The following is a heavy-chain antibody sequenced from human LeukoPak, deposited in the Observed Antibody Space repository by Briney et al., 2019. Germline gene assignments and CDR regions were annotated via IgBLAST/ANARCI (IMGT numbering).Heavy chain of an antibody. Sequence: SETLSLTCTVSGGSISSFYWSWIRQPPGKGLEWIGYIYYSGSTNYNPSLKSRVTISVDTSKIQFSLKLSSVTAAGTAVYYCARGITSWYYFDYWGQGSLVTVSS. V-gene: IGHV4-59*01. CDR3: ARGITSWYYFDY. D-gene: IGHD1-14*01. CDR2: IYYSGST. CDR1: GGSISSFY. J-gene: IGHJ4*02.